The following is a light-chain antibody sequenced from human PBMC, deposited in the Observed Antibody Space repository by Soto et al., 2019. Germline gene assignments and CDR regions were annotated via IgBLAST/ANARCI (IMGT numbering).Light chain of an antibody. CDR3: QQLFSYPLT. Sequence: EIVMTQSPATLSVSPGERATLSCRASQSVSSNLAWYQQKPGQAPRLLIYGASTRATGIPARFSGSGSGTEFTLTISSLQPEDFATYYCQQLFSYPLTFGQGTRLEIK. J-gene: IGKJ5*01. CDR2: GAS. V-gene: IGKV3-15*01. CDR1: QSVSSN.